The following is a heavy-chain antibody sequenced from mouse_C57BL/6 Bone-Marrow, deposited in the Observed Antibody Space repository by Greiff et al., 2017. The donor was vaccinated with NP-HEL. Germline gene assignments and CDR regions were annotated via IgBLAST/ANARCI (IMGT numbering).Heavy chain of an antibody. V-gene: IGHV1-72*01. CDR3: ARYGFYAMDY. J-gene: IGHJ4*01. Sequence: QVQLKQPGAELVKPGASVKLSCKASGYTFTSYWMHWVKQRPGRGLEWIGRIDPNSGGTKYNEKFKSKATLTVDKPSSTAYMQLSSLTSEDSAVYYCARYGFYAMDYWGQGTSVTGSS. CDR1: GYTFTSYW. D-gene: IGHD1-2*01. CDR2: IDPNSGGT.